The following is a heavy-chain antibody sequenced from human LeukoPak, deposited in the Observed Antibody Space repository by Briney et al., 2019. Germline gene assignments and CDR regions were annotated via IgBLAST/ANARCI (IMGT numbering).Heavy chain of an antibody. Sequence: SQTLSLTCTVSGGSISSGDYYWSWIRQPPVKGLEWIGYIYYSGSTYYNPSLKSRVTISVDTSKNQFSLKLSSVTAADTAVYYCARVSYDSSGYLIGYFDYWGQGTLVTVSS. J-gene: IGHJ4*02. CDR2: IYYSGST. D-gene: IGHD3-22*01. CDR1: GGSISSGDYY. CDR3: ARVSYDSSGYLIGYFDY. V-gene: IGHV4-30-4*01.